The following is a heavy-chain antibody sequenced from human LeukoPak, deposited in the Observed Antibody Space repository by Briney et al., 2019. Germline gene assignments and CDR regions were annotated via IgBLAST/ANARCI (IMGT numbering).Heavy chain of an antibody. Sequence: PGGSLRPSCAASGFTFSIYAMHWVRQAPGKGLEYVSAISSNGGSTYYADSVKDRFAISRDNSKNTLYLQMGSLRAEDMAVYYCARGRSGLTDRYFDFWDQGALVTVSS. CDR1: GFTFSIYA. CDR3: ARGRSGLTDRYFDF. D-gene: IGHD6-19*01. CDR2: ISSNGGST. J-gene: IGHJ4*02. V-gene: IGHV3-64*02.